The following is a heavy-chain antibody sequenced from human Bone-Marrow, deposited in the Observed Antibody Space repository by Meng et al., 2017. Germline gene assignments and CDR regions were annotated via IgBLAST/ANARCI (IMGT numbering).Heavy chain of an antibody. V-gene: IGHV6-1*01. Sequence: QVPVEQSVPRLVKPSQHLSITGAICGVRVSGNRALWHWVRQSPSRGLEWLGHTYYRSQWQSHYGASVKSRISIYADTSRNQFSLILNSVTPEDTAVYYCASWYGESWGQGTLVTVSS. J-gene: IGHJ4*02. CDR1: GVRVSGNRAL. D-gene: IGHD3-10*01. CDR3: ASWYGES. CDR2: TYYRSQWQS.